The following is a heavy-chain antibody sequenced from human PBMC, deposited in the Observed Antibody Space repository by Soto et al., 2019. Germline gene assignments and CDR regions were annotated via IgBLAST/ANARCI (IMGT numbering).Heavy chain of an antibody. Sequence: GGSLRLSCTASGFTFGEYAMSWFRQAPGKGLEWVSFIRSKAYGGTTEYAASVKGRFTISRDDSKSIAYLQMNSLKTEDTAVYYCSYDSSGYNYYFDHWGQGTLVTVSS. CDR1: GFTFGEYA. CDR2: IRSKAYGGTT. D-gene: IGHD3-22*01. CDR3: SYDSSGYNYYFDH. J-gene: IGHJ4*02. V-gene: IGHV3-49*03.